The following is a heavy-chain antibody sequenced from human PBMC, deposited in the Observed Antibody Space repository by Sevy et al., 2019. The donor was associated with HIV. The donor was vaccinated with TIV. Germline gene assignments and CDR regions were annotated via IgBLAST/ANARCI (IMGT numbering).Heavy chain of an antibody. J-gene: IGHJ4*02. CDR3: ARVRYDFWSGEYYFDY. CDR2: IKQDGSEK. V-gene: IGHV3-7*01. Sequence: GESLKISCAASGFTFSSYWMSWVRQAPGKGLEWVANIKQDGSEKYYVDSVKGRFTISRDNAKNSLYLQMNSLRAEDTAVYYCARVRYDFWSGEYYFDYWGQGTLVTVSS. CDR1: GFTFSSYW. D-gene: IGHD3-3*01.